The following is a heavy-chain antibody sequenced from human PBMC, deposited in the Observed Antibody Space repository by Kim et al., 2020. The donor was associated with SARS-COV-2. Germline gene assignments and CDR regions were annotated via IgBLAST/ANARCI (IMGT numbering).Heavy chain of an antibody. J-gene: IGHJ4*02. Sequence: GGSPRLSCAASGFTFSSYWMSWVRQAPGKGLEWVANIKQDGSEKYYVDSVKGRFTISRDNAKNSLYLQMNSLRAEDTAVYYCAREGIAVAGGLDYWGQGTLVTVSS. CDR1: GFTFSSYW. D-gene: IGHD6-19*01. CDR2: IKQDGSEK. V-gene: IGHV3-7*01. CDR3: AREGIAVAGGLDY.